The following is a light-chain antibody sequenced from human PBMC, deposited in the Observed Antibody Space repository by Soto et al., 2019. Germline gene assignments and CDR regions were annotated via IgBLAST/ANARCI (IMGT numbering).Light chain of an antibody. V-gene: IGLV2-14*01. CDR1: TNDVGGYNY. CDR2: EVS. Sequence: QSALTQPASVSGSPGQSISISCTGTTNDVGGYNYVSWYQQHPGKAPKLMIYEVSNRPSGVSHRFSGSKSGNTASLTISGLQAEDEADYYCSSYTRSSTLVVFGGGTKVTVL. CDR3: SSYTRSSTLVV. J-gene: IGLJ2*01.